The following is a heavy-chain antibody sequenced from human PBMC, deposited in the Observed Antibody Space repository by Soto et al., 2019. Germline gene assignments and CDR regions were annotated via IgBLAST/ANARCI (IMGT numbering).Heavy chain of an antibody. CDR1: GFSFMGSA. Sequence: GGTLRLSCAASGFSFMGSALHWLRQASGKGLEWVGRIRSKGNNYATAYGASLKGRFTISRDDSKNTAYLQMNSLNTEDTAVYYCSRQASDFWSGKPQYYMDVWGKGT. CDR2: IRSKGNNYAT. CDR3: SRQASDFWSGKPQYYMDV. J-gene: IGHJ6*03. D-gene: IGHD3-3*01. V-gene: IGHV3-73*01.